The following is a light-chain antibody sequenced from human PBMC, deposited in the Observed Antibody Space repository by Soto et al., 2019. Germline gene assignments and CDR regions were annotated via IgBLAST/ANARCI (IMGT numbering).Light chain of an antibody. CDR1: SSDIGGYNY. Sequence: QSVLTQPRSVSGSPGQSVTISCTGTSSDIGGYNYVSWYQQHPGKAPKLMIYTVTKRPSGVPDRFSGSKSDNTAYLTIPGLQADDEADYYCCSYAGSSSYVFGTGTKVTVL. CDR3: CSYAGSSSYV. V-gene: IGLV2-11*01. J-gene: IGLJ1*01. CDR2: TVT.